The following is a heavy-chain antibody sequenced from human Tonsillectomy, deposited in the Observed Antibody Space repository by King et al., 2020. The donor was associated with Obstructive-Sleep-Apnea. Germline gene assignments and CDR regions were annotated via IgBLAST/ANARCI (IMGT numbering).Heavy chain of an antibody. CDR3: AREVFYYGLGRNYYYYYGMDV. CDR1: GGSISSSSYY. V-gene: IGHV4-39*07. J-gene: IGHJ6*02. Sequence: QLQESGPGLVKPSETLSLTCTVSGGSISSSSYYWGWIRQPPGKGLEWIGRIYYSGSTYYNPSLKSRVTISVDTSKNQFSLKLSSVTAADTAVYYCAREVFYYGLGRNYYYYYGMDVWGQGTTVTVSS. CDR2: IYYSGST. D-gene: IGHD2-8*01.